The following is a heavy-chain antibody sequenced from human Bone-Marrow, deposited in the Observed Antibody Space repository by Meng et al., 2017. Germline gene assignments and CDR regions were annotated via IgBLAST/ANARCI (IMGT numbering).Heavy chain of an antibody. CDR1: GFSFTDAW. CDR3: ATGAAAADH. Sequence: GGSLRLSCVASGFSFTDAWMSWVRQAPGKGLEWVGRIKSNSAGGTTDYAAPVKGRFTISRDDSKNTLYLQMNSLITEDTAVYFCATGAAAADHWGQGTLVTVSS. D-gene: IGHD6-13*01. J-gene: IGHJ4*02. CDR2: IKSNSAGGTT. V-gene: IGHV3-15*01.